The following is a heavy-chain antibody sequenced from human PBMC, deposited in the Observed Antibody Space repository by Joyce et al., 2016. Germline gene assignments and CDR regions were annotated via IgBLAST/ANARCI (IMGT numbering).Heavy chain of an antibody. CDR3: AKTNYDWFDP. J-gene: IGHJ5*02. Sequence: QVQLQESGPGLVKPSQTLSLTCAVSGDSITSGGYYWTWIRQHPGQGLEWLGFIFYTGATYYNPSLKCRITMSLDTSKNQFSLKLSSVTAADTAVYYCAKTNYDWFDPWGQGTLVTVSS. V-gene: IGHV4-31*11. CDR1: GDSITSGGYY. CDR2: IFYTGAT. D-gene: IGHD4/OR15-4a*01.